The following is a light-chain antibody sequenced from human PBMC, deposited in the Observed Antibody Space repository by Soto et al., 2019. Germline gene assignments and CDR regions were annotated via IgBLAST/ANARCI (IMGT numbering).Light chain of an antibody. V-gene: IGKV2-28*01. CDR3: MQALQSPT. J-gene: IGKJ4*01. CDR1: ESLLHSDGHNY. CDR2: LGS. Sequence: DIVMTQSPLSLPVTPGEPASISCRSSESLLHSDGHNYLDWYLQKPGQSPQLLIYLGSKRASGVPVRFSGSGAGTDFTLKISRVEDVGVYYCMQALQSPTFGGGTKVEIK.